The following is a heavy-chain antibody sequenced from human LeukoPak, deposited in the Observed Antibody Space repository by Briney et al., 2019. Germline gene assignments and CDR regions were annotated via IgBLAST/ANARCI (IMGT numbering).Heavy chain of an antibody. CDR3: ARLKDSGIVVRGVIITRDY. Sequence: SETLSLTCTVSGDSLRSGDYYWSWIRQPPGKGLEWIGFIYNSGSTNYNPSLKSRVTISVDTSKNQFSLKLSSVTAADTAVYYCARLKDSGIVVRGVIITRDYWGQGTLVTVSS. D-gene: IGHD3-10*01. J-gene: IGHJ4*02. V-gene: IGHV4-61*08. CDR2: IYNSGST. CDR1: GDSLRSGDYY.